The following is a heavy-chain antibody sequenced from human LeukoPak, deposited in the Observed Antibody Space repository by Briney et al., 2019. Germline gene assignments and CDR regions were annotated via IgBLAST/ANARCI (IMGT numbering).Heavy chain of an antibody. Sequence: GGSLRLSCAASGFTVSSNYMSWVRQAPGKGLEWVSVIYSGGSTYYADSVKGRFTISRDNSKNTLYLQMNSLRAEDTAVYYCARATGVTMVRGVIISISLFDYWGQGTLVTVSS. J-gene: IGHJ4*02. V-gene: IGHV3-66*01. CDR3: ARATGVTMVRGVIISISLFDY. D-gene: IGHD3-10*01. CDR2: IYSGGST. CDR1: GFTVSSNY.